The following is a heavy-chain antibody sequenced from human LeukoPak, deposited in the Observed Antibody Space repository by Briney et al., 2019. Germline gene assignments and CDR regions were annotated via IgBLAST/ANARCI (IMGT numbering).Heavy chain of an antibody. V-gene: IGHV3-21*01. J-gene: IGHJ4*02. CDR3: ARDRSTNSYAEYFFDY. CDR2: ISTSSSYI. Sequence: PGGSLRLSCAASGFTFRSYSMNWVRQAPGKGLEWVSSISTSSSYIYYADSVKGRFTISRDNAKNLLYLQMNSLRAEDTAVYHCARDRSTNSYAEYFFDYWGQGTLATVSS. D-gene: IGHD3-16*01. CDR1: GFTFRSYS.